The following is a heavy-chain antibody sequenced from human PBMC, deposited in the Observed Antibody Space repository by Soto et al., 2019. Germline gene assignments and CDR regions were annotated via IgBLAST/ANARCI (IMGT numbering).Heavy chain of an antibody. CDR2: IRSKAYGGTT. V-gene: IGHV3-49*05. CDR1: GFTFGDYA. J-gene: IGHJ4*02. Sequence: EVQLVESGGGLVKPGRSLRLSCTASGFTFGDYAMSWFRQAPGKGLEWVGFIRSKAYGGTTEYAASVKGRFTISRDDSKSIAYLQMNSLKTEDAAVYYCTREAVFWSGYARFDYWGQGTLVTVSS. CDR3: TREAVFWSGYARFDY. D-gene: IGHD3-3*01.